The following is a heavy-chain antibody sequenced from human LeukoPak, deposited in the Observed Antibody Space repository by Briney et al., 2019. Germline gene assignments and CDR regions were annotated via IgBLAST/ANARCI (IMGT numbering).Heavy chain of an antibody. Sequence: GESLKISCKGSGYSFTSYWIGWVRQMAGKGLEWVGIIYPGDSDTRYSPSFQGQVTISADKSISTAYLQWSTLKASDTAMYYCARSYCSSASCSNWFDTWGQGTLVTVSS. J-gene: IGHJ5*02. V-gene: IGHV5-51*01. CDR3: ARSYCSSASCSNWFDT. CDR2: IYPGDSDT. D-gene: IGHD2-2*01. CDR1: GYSFTSYW.